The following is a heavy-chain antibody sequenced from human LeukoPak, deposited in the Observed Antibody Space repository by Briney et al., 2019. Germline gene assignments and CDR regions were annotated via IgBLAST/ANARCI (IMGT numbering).Heavy chain of an antibody. D-gene: IGHD4-23*01. J-gene: IGHJ4*02. CDR3: VRGNDYGGPHY. V-gene: IGHV3-74*01. Sequence: QPGGSLRLSCAVSGFTFSSYWMHWVRQAPGKGLVWASRIDRDGSRINYADSVKGRFTISRDNGKNTLFLQMNSLRAGDAAVYYCVRGNDYGGPHYWGQGTLVTVSS. CDR2: IDRDGSRI. CDR1: GFTFSSYW.